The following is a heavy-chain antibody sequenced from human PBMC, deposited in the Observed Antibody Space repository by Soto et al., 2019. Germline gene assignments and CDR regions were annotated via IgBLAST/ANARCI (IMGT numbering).Heavy chain of an antibody. CDR1: GGTFSSYA. CDR2: IIPIFGTA. V-gene: IGHV1-69*13. D-gene: IGHD2-2*02. J-gene: IGHJ5*02. CDR3: ARRYCSSTSCYIEGYDWFDP. Sequence: SVKVSCKASGGTFSSYAISWVRQAPGQGLEWMGGIIPIFGTANYAQKFQGRVTITADESTSTAYMELSSLRSEDTAVYYCARRYCSSTSCYIEGYDWFDPWGQGTLVTVSS.